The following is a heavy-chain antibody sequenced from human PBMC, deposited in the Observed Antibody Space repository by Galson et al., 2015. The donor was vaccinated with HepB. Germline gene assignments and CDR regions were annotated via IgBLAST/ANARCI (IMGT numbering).Heavy chain of an antibody. V-gene: IGHV3-30*03. CDR2: ISYDGSNK. CDR3: RTYSTLDFDY. D-gene: IGHD5-18*01. J-gene: IGHJ4*02. Sequence: SLRLSCAASGFTFSSYGMHWVRQAPGKGLEWVAVISYDGSNKYYADSVKGRFTISRDNSKNTLYLQMNSLRAEDTAVYYCRTYSTLDFDYWGQGTLVTVSS. CDR1: GFTFSSYG.